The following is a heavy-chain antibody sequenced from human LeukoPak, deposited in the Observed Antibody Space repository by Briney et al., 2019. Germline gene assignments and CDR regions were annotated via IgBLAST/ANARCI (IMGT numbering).Heavy chain of an antibody. CDR1: GYTFTGYY. CDR2: INPNSGGT. J-gene: IGHJ6*04. CDR3: AREGSRSGDV. D-gene: IGHD6-13*01. V-gene: IGHV1-2*06. Sequence: ASVKVTCKASGYTFTGYYMHWVRQAPGQGLEWMGRINPNSGGTNYAQKFQGGVTMTRDTSISTAYMELSRLRSDGTAVYYCAREGSRSGDVWGKGTTVTVSS.